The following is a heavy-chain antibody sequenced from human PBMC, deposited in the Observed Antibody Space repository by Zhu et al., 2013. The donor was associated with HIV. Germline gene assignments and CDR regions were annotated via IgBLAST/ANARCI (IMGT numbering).Heavy chain of an antibody. CDR3: ARVQWRSGTNSDFDS. V-gene: IGHV1-8*03. CDR2: MNPNSGNT. J-gene: IGHJ4*02. D-gene: IGHD6-19*01. CDR1: GYTFTNYD. Sequence: QVQLVQSGAEVKKPGASVKVSCKASGYTFTNYDINWVRQAPGQGLEWMGWMNPNSGNTGYAQRFQGRVTLTKDTYINTAYMELSSLRSEDTAVYFCARVQWRSGTNSDFDSWGQGTLVTVSS.